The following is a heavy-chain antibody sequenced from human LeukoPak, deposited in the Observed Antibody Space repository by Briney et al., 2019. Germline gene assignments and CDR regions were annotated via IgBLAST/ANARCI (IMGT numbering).Heavy chain of an antibody. CDR2: IIPIFGTA. J-gene: IGHJ4*02. CDR1: GYTFTSYG. CDR3: ARDGESPFYDSSGYYWDY. V-gene: IGHV1-69*06. Sequence: GASVKVSCKASGYTFTSYGISWVRQAPGQGLEWMGGIIPIFGTANYAQKFQGRVTITADKSTSTAYMELSSLRSEDTAVYYCARDGESPFYDSSGYYWDYWGQGTLVTVSS. D-gene: IGHD3-22*01.